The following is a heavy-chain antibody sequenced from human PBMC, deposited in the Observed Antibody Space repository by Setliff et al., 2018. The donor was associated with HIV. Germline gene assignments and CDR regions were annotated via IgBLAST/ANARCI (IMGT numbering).Heavy chain of an antibody. D-gene: IGHD4-4*01. Sequence: ASVKVSCKASGYTFTNYAMHWVRQAPGQRLEWMGWINAGNGDTKYSQKFQGRVTFTWDTSASTAYMELSSLRSEDTALYYCARDSGDDYSDYYYYGMDAWGQGTTVTAP. CDR2: INAGNGDT. J-gene: IGHJ6*02. V-gene: IGHV1-3*01. CDR1: GYTFTNYA. CDR3: ARDSGDDYSDYYYYGMDA.